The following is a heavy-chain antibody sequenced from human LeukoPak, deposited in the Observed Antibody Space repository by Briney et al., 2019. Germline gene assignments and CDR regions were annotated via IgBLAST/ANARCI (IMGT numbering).Heavy chain of an antibody. CDR2: IYPGDSDT. CDR3: ARGTDSLDY. D-gene: IGHD2-21*01. V-gene: IGHV5-51*01. J-gene: IGHJ4*02. CDR1: GYSFPSYW. Sequence: GASLQISCKGSGYSFPSYWIGWVRQLSGKGLEWMGIIYPGDSDTRYSPSFQGQVTISADKSISTAYLQWSSLKASDTAMYYCARGTDSLDYWGQGTVVTVSS.